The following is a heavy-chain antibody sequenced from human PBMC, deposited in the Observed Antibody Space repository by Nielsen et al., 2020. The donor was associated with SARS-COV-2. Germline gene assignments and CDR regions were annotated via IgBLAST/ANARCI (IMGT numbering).Heavy chain of an antibody. D-gene: IGHD2-21*02. CDR3: AKVPRLHTVGVTAPFDY. V-gene: IGHV3-23*01. CDR2: ISGSGGST. J-gene: IGHJ4*02. CDR1: GFTFSSYA. Sequence: GGSLRLSCAASGFTFSSYAMSWVRQAPGKGLEWVSAISGSGGSTYYADSVKGRFTISRDNSKNTLYLQMNSLRAEDTAVYYCAKVPRLHTVGVTAPFDYWGQGTLVTVSS.